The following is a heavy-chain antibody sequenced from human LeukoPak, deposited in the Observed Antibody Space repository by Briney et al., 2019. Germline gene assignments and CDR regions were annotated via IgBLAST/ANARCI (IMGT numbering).Heavy chain of an antibody. J-gene: IGHJ4*02. CDR1: GGXISSSSNY. CDR2: IYYSGNT. Sequence: SETLSLTCTVSGGXISSSSNYWGWIRQSPGKGLEWIGRIYYSGNTYYSPSLKSRVTISVDTSKNQFSLKLSSVTAADTAVYYYARGYYDVLTGHPKNLDYWGQGTLVTVSS. D-gene: IGHD3-9*01. CDR3: ARGYYDVLTGHPKNLDY. V-gene: IGHV4-39*01.